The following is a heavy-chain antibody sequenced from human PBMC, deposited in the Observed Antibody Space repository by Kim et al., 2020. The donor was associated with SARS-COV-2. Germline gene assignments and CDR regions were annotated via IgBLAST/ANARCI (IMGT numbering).Heavy chain of an antibody. J-gene: IGHJ4*02. Sequence: AYNGNTNYAQKLQGRVTMTTDTATSTAYMELRSLRSDDTAVYYCAREDYWGQGTLVTVSS. V-gene: IGHV1-18*01. CDR3: AREDY. CDR2: AYNGNT.